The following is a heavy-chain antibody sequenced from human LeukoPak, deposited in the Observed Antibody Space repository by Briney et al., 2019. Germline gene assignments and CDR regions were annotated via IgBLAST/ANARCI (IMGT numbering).Heavy chain of an antibody. CDR1: GGSISSGSYY. Sequence: SETLSLTCTVSGGSISSGSYYWSWIRQPAGKGLEWIGRIYTSGSTNYNPSLKSRVTISVDTSKNHFSLKLSSVTAADTAVYYCARAGYSGSDFSVWGKGTTVTVSS. J-gene: IGHJ6*04. V-gene: IGHV4-61*02. D-gene: IGHD5-12*01. CDR2: IYTSGST. CDR3: ARAGYSGSDFSV.